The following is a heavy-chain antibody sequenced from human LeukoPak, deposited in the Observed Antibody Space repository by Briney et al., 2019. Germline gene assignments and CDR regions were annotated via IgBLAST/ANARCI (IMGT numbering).Heavy chain of an antibody. CDR3: AIMHRYYDGSGYWVQ. J-gene: IGHJ4*02. D-gene: IGHD3-22*01. CDR1: GFTFSSYA. CDR2: ISTSGGTT. V-gene: IGHV3-23*01. Sequence: GGSLRLSCAASGFTFSSYAMSWVRQAPGKGLEWVSGISTSGGTTSHADSVKGRFTISRDNPRNTLYMQMNSLRAEDTAVYYCAIMHRYYDGSGYWVQWGQGTLVTVSS.